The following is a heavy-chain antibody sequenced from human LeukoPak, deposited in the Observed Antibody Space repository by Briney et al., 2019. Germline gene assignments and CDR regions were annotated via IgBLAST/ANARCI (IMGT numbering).Heavy chain of an antibody. Sequence: ASVKVSCKASGYAFTGYYMHWVRQAPGQGLEWMGWINPNSGGTNYAQKFQGWVTMTRDTSISTAYMELSRLRSDDTAVYYCARVGLVAGDAFDIWGQGTMVTVSS. CDR3: ARVGLVAGDAFDI. D-gene: IGHD5-12*01. J-gene: IGHJ3*02. CDR2: INPNSGGT. V-gene: IGHV1-2*04. CDR1: GYAFTGYY.